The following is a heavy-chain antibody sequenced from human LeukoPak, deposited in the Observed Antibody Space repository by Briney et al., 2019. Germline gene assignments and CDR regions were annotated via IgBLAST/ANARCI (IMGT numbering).Heavy chain of an antibody. J-gene: IGHJ6*03. D-gene: IGHD3-10*01. CDR3: ARGQDGSGSPYYYYYMDV. Sequence: SETLSLTCAVYGGSFSGYYWSWIRQPPGKGLEWIGEINHSGSTNYNPSLKSRVTISVHASKNQFSLKLSSVTAADTAVYYCARGQDGSGSPYYYYYMDVWGKGTTVTVSS. CDR2: INHSGST. CDR1: GGSFSGYY. V-gene: IGHV4-34*01.